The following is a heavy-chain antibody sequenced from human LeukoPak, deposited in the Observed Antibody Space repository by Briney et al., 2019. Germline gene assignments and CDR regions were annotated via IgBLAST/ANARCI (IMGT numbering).Heavy chain of an antibody. Sequence: GGSLRLSCAASGFTFRNYALSWVHQAPGKGLEWVSSIGTSDNATYYADSVKGRFTISRDNPKNTLYLQMNSLRAEDTAVYYCARDQAFDWYYYYYGMDVWGLGTTVSVSS. V-gene: IGHV3-23*01. D-gene: IGHD3-9*01. CDR3: ARDQAFDWYYYYYGMDV. J-gene: IGHJ6*02. CDR1: GFTFRNYA. CDR2: IGTSDNAT.